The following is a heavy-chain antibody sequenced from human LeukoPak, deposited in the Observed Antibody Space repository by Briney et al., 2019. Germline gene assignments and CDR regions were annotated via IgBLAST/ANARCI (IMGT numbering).Heavy chain of an antibody. CDR3: ARRVQTTGVFDY. D-gene: IGHD4/OR15-4a*01. Sequence: GASVKVSCNASGDTFTGYYMHWVRQAPGQGLEWMGRINPNSGDTNYAQKFQGRVTMTGDTSISTAYMELSRLKSDDTAVYYCARRVQTTGVFDYWGQGTLVTVSS. V-gene: IGHV1-2*06. J-gene: IGHJ4*02. CDR2: INPNSGDT. CDR1: GDTFTGYY.